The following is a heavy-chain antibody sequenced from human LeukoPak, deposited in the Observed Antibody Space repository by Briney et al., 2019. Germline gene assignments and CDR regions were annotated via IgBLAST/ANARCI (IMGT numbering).Heavy chain of an antibody. CDR3: AREWELYEYYFDY. J-gene: IGHJ4*02. D-gene: IGHD1-26*01. CDR2: ISYDGSNK. CDR1: GFTFGSYG. Sequence: PGGSLRLSCAASGFTFGSYGMHWVRQAPGKGLEWVAVISYDGSNKYYADSVKGRFTISRDNSKNTLYLQMNSLRAEDTAVYYCAREWELYEYYFDYWGQGTLVTASS. V-gene: IGHV3-30*03.